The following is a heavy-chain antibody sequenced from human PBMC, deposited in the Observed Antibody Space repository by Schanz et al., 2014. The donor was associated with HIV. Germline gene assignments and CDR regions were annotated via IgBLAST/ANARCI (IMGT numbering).Heavy chain of an antibody. D-gene: IGHD3-3*01. J-gene: IGHJ5*01. CDR3: ARDRTYDFWSGYLDT. V-gene: IGHV1-46*01. CDR2: INPGSGET. CDR1: GYTFVDSY. Sequence: QVQLVQSGAEVKKPGASVRVSCTASGYTFVDSYIHWIRQAPGQGLEWLGIINPGSGETTFAQNIQGRVRLTRDTFANIVYMEVSSLRFEDTAVYFCARDRTYDFWSGYLDTWGQGTQVIVSS.